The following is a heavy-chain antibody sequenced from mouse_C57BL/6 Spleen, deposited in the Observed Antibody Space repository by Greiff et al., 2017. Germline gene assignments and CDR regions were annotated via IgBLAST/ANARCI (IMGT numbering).Heavy chain of an antibody. CDR2: LDPSDSYT. V-gene: IGHV1-59*01. CDR3: ARVGSTMVTTSWYFDV. D-gene: IGHD2-1*01. J-gene: IGHJ1*03. CDR1: GYTFTSYW. Sequence: VQLQQPGAELVRPGTSVKLSCKASGYTFTSYWMHWVKQRPGQGLEWIGVLDPSDSYTNYNQKFKGKATLTVDTSSSTAYMQLSSLTSEDSAVYYCARVGSTMVTTSWYFDVWGTGTTVTVSS.